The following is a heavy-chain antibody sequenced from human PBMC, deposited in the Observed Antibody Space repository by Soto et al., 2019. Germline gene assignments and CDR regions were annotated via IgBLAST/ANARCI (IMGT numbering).Heavy chain of an antibody. Sequence: ASVKVSCKASGYTFTSYAMHWVRQAPGQRLEWMGWINAGNGNTKYSQKFQGRVTITRDTSASTAYMELSSLRSEDTAVYYCARGDDSSGYYPKAALDYWGQGTLVTVSS. J-gene: IGHJ4*02. CDR1: GYTFTSYA. D-gene: IGHD3-22*01. V-gene: IGHV1-3*01. CDR3: ARGDDSSGYYPKAALDY. CDR2: INAGNGNT.